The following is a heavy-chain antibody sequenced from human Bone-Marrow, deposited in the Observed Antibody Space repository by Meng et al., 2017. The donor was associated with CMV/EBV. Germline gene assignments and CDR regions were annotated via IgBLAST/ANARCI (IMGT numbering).Heavy chain of an antibody. CDR3: ARDRRYCSSTSCYWGDAFDI. J-gene: IGHJ3*02. CDR2: IIPIFGTA. V-gene: IGHV1-69*05. CDR1: GGTFSSYA. Sequence: SVKVSCKASGGTFSSYAISWVRQAPGQGLEWMGGIIPIFGTANYAQKFQGRVTITTDESTSTAYMELSSLRSEDTAVYYCARDRRYCSSTSCYWGDAFDIWGQGTMVTVSS. D-gene: IGHD2-2*01.